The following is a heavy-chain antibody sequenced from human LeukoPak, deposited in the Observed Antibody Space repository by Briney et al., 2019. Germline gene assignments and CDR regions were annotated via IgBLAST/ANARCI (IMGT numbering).Heavy chain of an antibody. D-gene: IGHD3-10*01. CDR1: GFSFSSYE. J-gene: IGHJ4*02. V-gene: IGHV4-34*01. CDR2: INHSGST. CDR3: AREGNTMVRDLDY. Sequence: PGGSLRLSCAASGFSFSSYEMNWVRQAPGKGLEWIGEINHSGSTNYNPSLKSRVTISVDTSKNQFSLKLSSVTAADTAVYYCAREGNTMVRDLDYWGQGTLVTVSS.